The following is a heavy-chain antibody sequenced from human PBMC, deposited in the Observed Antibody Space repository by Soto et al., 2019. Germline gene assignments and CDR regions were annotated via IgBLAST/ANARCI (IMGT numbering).Heavy chain of an antibody. CDR1: GGSISSGGYS. CDR2: IYHSGST. Sequence: SETLSLTCAVSGGSISSGGYSWSWIRQPPGKGLEWIGYIYHSGSTYYNPSLKSRVTISVDRSKNQFSLKLSSVTAADTAVYYCASPPTTGNSYYYGMDVWGQGTTVTVSS. CDR3: ASPPTTGNSYYYGMDV. V-gene: IGHV4-30-2*02. D-gene: IGHD4-17*01. J-gene: IGHJ6*02.